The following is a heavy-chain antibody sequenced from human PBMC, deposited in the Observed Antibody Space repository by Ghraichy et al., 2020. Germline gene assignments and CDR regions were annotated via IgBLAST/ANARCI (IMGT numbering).Heavy chain of an antibody. CDR2: IYYSGST. CDR1: GGSISSYY. V-gene: IGHV4-59*01. CDR3: ARGPYYDFWSGYYRYYFDY. J-gene: IGHJ4*02. D-gene: IGHD3-3*01. Sequence: SETLSLTCTVSGGSISSYYWSWIRQPPGKGLEWIGYIYYSGSTNYNPSLKSRVTISVDTSKNQFSLKLSSVTAADTAVYYCARGPYYDFWSGYYRYYFDYWGQGTLVTVSS.